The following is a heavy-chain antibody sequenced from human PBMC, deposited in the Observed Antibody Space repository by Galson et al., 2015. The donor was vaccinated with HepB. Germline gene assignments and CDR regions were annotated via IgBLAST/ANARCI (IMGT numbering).Heavy chain of an antibody. V-gene: IGHV3-23*01. J-gene: IGHJ4*02. CDR1: GFTFGTSA. CDR3: AKSGGYGVITVAQTGLDS. Sequence: SLRLSCAASGFTFGTSAMHWVRQPPGKGLEWVASVSGSGGSPYYADSVRGRFTISRDNSKNTLYVQMNSLGVDDTATYFCAKSGGYGVITVAQTGLDSWGEGTLVTVSS. D-gene: IGHD4-23*01. CDR2: VSGSGGSP.